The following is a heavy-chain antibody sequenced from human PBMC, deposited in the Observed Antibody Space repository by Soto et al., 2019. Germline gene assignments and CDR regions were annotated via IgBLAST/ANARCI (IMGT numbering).Heavy chain of an antibody. Sequence: PGVSLRLSCAASGFTFSSYGMHWVRQAPGKGLEWVAVISYDGSNKYYADSVKGRFTISRDNSKNTLYLQMNSLRAEDTAAYYCAKDRAPYYYDSSGYYRDAFDIWGQGTMVTVSS. J-gene: IGHJ3*02. CDR3: AKDRAPYYYDSSGYYRDAFDI. CDR1: GFTFSSYG. D-gene: IGHD3-22*01. CDR2: ISYDGSNK. V-gene: IGHV3-30*18.